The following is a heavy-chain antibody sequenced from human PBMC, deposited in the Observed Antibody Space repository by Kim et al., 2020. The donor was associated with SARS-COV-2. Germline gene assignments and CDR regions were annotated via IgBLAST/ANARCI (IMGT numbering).Heavy chain of an antibody. CDR3: ARDATLRHHCIGGVCHIDH. J-gene: IGHJ4*02. Sequence: ASVKVSCKTSGYTFTNYAMNWVRQAPGQGLEWMGWIHTNTGNPTYAQGFAGRFVFSLDTSVRTAYLEISSLEAEDTAVYYCARDATLRHHCIGGVCHIDHWGQGTLVTVSS. CDR1: GYTFTNYA. V-gene: IGHV7-4-1*02. CDR2: IHTNTGNP. D-gene: IGHD2-8*02.